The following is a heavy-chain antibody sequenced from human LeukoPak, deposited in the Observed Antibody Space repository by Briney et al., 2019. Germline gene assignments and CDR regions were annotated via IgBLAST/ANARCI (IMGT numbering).Heavy chain of an antibody. CDR1: GFTFSTYG. V-gene: IGHV3-33*08. D-gene: IGHD1-1*01. CDR3: ARDRNVDYFDY. J-gene: IGHJ4*02. Sequence: GGSLRLSCSASGFTFSTYGMHWVRQAPGKGLEWVAVIWYDGSDKYYADSVKGRFTISRDNSKNTLYLQMNSLRAEDTAVYYCARDRNVDYFDYWGRGTLVTVAS. CDR2: IWYDGSDK.